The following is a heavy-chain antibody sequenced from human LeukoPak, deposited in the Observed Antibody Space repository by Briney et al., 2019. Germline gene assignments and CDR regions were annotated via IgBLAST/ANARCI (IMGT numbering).Heavy chain of an antibody. CDR1: GGSISSYY. Sequence: PSETLSLACTVSGGSISSYYGSWIRQPPGKGLEWVGYIYYSGSTNYNPSLKSRVTISVDTSKNQFSLKLSSVTAADTAVYYCARYVVVTAYFDYWGQGTLVTVSS. V-gene: IGHV4-59*01. CDR3: ARYVVVTAYFDY. J-gene: IGHJ4*02. D-gene: IGHD2-21*02. CDR2: IYYSGST.